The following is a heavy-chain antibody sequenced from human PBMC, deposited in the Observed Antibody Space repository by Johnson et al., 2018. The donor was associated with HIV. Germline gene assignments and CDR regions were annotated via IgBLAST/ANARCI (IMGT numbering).Heavy chain of an antibody. CDR2: ISSSGATI. J-gene: IGHJ3*02. CDR3: VRDSYYYDYDSFDI. Sequence: QVQLVESGGGVVQPGRSLRLSCAASGFIFSDYYMSWIRQAPGKGLEWVSYISSSGATIYYADSVKGRFTISRDNSKNSLYLQMNSLRVEDTAIYYCVRDSYYYDYDSFDIWGQGTIVTVSS. V-gene: IGHV3-11*04. CDR1: GFIFSDYY. D-gene: IGHD3-22*01.